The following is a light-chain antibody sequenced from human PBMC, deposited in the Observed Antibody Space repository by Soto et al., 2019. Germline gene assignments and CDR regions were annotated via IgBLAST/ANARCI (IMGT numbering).Light chain of an antibody. CDR1: SSDVGGYNY. CDR2: DVN. Sequence: QSALTQPRSVSGSPGQSVTISCTGTSSDVGGYNYVSWYQQHPGKAPKIEIYDVNERPAGVPDRFSGSKSGNTASLTISGLQAEDEADYYCCSWAGNSLVFGGGTKVTVL. J-gene: IGLJ3*02. CDR3: CSWAGNSLV. V-gene: IGLV2-11*01.